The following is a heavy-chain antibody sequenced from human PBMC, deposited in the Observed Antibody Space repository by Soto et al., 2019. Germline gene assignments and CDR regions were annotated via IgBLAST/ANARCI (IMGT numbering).Heavy chain of an antibody. CDR1: GGSFSGYY. Sequence: QVQLQQWGAGLLKPSETLSLTCAVYGGSFSGYYWSWIRQPPGKGLEWIGEINHSGSTNYNPSLKSRVTISVGTSENQFSLKLCSVTAADTAVYYCARGVSIAARPTTGSVDPWGQGTLVTVSS. CDR2: INHSGST. D-gene: IGHD6-6*01. V-gene: IGHV4-34*01. CDR3: ARGVSIAARPTTGSVDP. J-gene: IGHJ5*02.